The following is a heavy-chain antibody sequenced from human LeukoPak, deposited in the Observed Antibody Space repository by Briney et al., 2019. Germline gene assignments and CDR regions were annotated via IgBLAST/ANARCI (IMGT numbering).Heavy chain of an antibody. CDR1: GFIFSSYW. Sequence: GGSLRLSCAASGFIFSSYWMFWVRRAPGKGLLCVSRINSDGSSTSYADSVKGRFTISRDNAKNSLYLQMNSLRAEDTAVYYCARGEQQLVFAFDIWGQGTMVTVSS. J-gene: IGHJ3*02. D-gene: IGHD6-13*01. CDR3: ARGEQQLVFAFDI. CDR2: INSDGSST. V-gene: IGHV3-74*01.